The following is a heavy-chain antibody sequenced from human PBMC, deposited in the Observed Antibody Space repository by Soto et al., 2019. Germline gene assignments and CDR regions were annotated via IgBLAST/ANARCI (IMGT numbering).Heavy chain of an antibody. CDR3: ARGRSSGRCYLHDY. CDR2: INPNSGNI. D-gene: IGHD4-4*01. J-gene: IGHJ4*02. CDR1: GDTFTTYD. Sequence: AAVQLSCKASGDTFTTYDINWGRQATGHGLEWMGWINPNSGNIGYAQRFQGRVTMTRDTAIRTAYMEVSSLRSDDTAVYYCARGRSSGRCYLHDYCAQGTSDIVSS. V-gene: IGHV1-8*01.